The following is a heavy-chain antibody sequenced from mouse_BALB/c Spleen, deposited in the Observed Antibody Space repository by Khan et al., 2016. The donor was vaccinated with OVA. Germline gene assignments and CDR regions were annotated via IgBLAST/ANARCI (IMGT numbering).Heavy chain of an antibody. CDR2: ITYSGRT. V-gene: IGHV3-2*02. J-gene: IGHJ3*01. Sequence: VQLKESGPGLVKPSQSLSLTCTVTGYSITSDCAWNWIRQFPGNKLEWMGYITYSGRTSYIPSLKGRISITRDTSKNQFFLQLNSVTTEDTATYYCARWFAYWGQGTLVTVSA. CDR1: GYSITSDCA. CDR3: ARWFAY.